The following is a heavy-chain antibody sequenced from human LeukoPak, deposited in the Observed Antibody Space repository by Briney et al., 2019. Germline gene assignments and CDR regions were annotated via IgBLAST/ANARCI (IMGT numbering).Heavy chain of an antibody. V-gene: IGHV1-18*01. Sequence: GSSVKVSSKASGYTFTSYGISWVRQAPGQGLEWMGWISAYNGNTNYAQKLQGRVTMTTDTSTSTAYMELRSLRSDDTAVYYCARDPPSTYYYYMDVWGKGTTVTVSS. CDR3: ARDPPSTYYYYMDV. CDR1: GYTFTSYG. D-gene: IGHD5/OR15-5a*01. J-gene: IGHJ6*03. CDR2: ISAYNGNT.